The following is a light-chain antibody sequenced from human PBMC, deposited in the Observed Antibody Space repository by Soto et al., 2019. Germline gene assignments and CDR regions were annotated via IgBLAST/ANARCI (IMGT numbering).Light chain of an antibody. V-gene: IGKV1-39*01. CDR3: LQDYNYPRT. Sequence: DIQMTQSPSSLSASVGDRVTITCRASQSISSFFNWYQQKPGKAPKLLIYAASTLQSEVPPRFSGSGSGTDFTLTISSLQPEDFATYYCLQDYNYPRTFGQGTKVDI. J-gene: IGKJ1*01. CDR2: AAS. CDR1: QSISSF.